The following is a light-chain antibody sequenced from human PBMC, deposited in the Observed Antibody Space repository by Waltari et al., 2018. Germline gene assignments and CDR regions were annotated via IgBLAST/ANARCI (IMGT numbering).Light chain of an antibody. CDR3: QQRTNWPSLT. V-gene: IGKV3-11*01. CDR2: DAS. J-gene: IGKJ4*01. CDR1: QSVGSY. Sequence: EIVLTQSPATLSLSPGERATLSCRASQSVGSYLAWYQHRPGQAPSLLIYDASTRATGIPARFSGSGSGTDFTLTISSLEPEDFAVYYCQQRTNWPSLTFGGGTKVESK.